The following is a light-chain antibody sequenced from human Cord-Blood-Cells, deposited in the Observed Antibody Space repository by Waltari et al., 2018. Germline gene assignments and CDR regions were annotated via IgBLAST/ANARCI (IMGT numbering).Light chain of an antibody. CDR2: LGA. CDR3: MQALQKAT. J-gene: IGKJ3*01. V-gene: IGKV2-28*01. CDR1: PSLLHSNGYNY. Sequence: DIVMTQSPLSLPVTTGEPDSISCRSSPSLLHSNGYNYLVWYLQKPGQSPQLLLYLGANRASGVPDRFSGSGSGTDITLKISRVEAEDVGVYYCMQALQKATFGPGTKVDIK.